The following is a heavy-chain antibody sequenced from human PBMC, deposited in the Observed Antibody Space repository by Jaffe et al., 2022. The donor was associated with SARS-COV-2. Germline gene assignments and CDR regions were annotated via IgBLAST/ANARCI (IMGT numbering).Heavy chain of an antibody. D-gene: IGHD3-9*01. J-gene: IGHJ6*02. CDR3: ARLRYWGGENYYGMDV. V-gene: IGHV1-8*01. CDR1: GYTFTSYD. Sequence: QVQLVQSGAEVKKPGASVKVSCKASGYTFTSYDINWVRQATGQGLEWMGWMNPNSGNTGYAQKFQGRVTMTRNTSISTAYMELSSLRSEDTAVYYCARLRYWGGENYYGMDVWGQGTTVTVSS. CDR2: MNPNSGNT.